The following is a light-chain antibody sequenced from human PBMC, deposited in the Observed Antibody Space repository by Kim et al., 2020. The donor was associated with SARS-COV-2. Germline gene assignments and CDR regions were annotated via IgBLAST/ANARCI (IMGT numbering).Light chain of an antibody. V-gene: IGLV3-19*01. CDR2: GKN. J-gene: IGLJ2*01. CDR1: SLRSYY. Sequence: SSELTQDPAVSVALGQTVRITCQGYSLRSYYATWYQQKPGQAPILVIYGKNNRPSGIPDRFSGSSSGNTASLTITGTQAGDEADYYCNSRDSNDNVVFCGGTQLTVL. CDR3: NSRDSNDNVV.